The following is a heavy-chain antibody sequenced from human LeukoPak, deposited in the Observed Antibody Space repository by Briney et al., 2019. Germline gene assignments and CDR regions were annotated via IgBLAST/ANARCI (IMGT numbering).Heavy chain of an antibody. V-gene: IGHV4-59*11. CDR1: GGSISSHY. J-gene: IGHJ6*03. Sequence: SETLSLTCTVSGGSISSHYWSWIRQPPGKGLEWLGYIYYSGSTNYNPSLKSRVTISVDTSKNQFSLKLSSVTAADTAVYYCATSSRGDYYYYYMDVWGKGTTVTVSS. CDR3: ATSSRGDYYYYYMDV. CDR2: IYYSGST. D-gene: IGHD6-6*01.